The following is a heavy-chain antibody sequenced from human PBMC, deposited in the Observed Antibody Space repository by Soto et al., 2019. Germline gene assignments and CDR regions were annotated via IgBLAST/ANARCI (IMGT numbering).Heavy chain of an antibody. V-gene: IGHV1-18*01. J-gene: IGHJ2*01. D-gene: IGHD2-15*01. CDR1: GYTLNDYG. CDR3: ARCYCSVGSCYTCWHFDL. Sequence: QVQLVQSGAEVKKPGASVRVSCKASGYTLNDYGISWGRQAPGQGLEWMGWIGPYEGVTNHAQTFQGRVTMTVDTSTTTADMELRSLRSDDTALYYCARCYCSVGSCYTCWHFDLWGPGTLVTVTA. CDR2: IGPYEGVT.